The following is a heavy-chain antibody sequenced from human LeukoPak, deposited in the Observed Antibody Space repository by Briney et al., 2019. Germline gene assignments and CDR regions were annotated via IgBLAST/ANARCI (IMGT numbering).Heavy chain of an antibody. CDR1: GGSFSGYY. J-gene: IGHJ4*02. D-gene: IGHD2-2*01. CDR2: INHSGST. Sequence: PSETLSLTCAVYGGSFSGYYWSWIRQPPGKGLEWIGEINHSGSTNYNPSLKSRVTISVDTSKNQFSLKLSSVTAADTAVYYCARVGRGDIVVVPAAIWRSFDYWGQGTLVTVSS. CDR3: ARVGRGDIVVVPAAIWRSFDY. V-gene: IGHV4-34*01.